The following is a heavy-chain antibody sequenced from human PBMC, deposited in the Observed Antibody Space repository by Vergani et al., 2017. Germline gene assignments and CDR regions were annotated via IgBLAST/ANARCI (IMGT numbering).Heavy chain of an antibody. V-gene: IGHV4-59*01. CDR3: ASGKYYDSSGYYSFYWYFDL. J-gene: IGHJ2*01. CDR1: GGSISSYY. D-gene: IGHD3-22*01. CDR2: IYYSGST. Sequence: QVQLQESGPGLVKPSETLSLTCTVPGGSISSYYWSWIRQPPGKGLEWIGYIYYSGSTNYNPSLKSRVTISVDTSKNQFALKLSSVTAADTAVYYCASGKYYDSSGYYSFYWYFDLWGRGTLVTVSS.